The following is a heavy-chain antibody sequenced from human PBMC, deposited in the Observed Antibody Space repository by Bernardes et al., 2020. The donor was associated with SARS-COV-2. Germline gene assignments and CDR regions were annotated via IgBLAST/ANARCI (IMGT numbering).Heavy chain of an antibody. Sequence: GASLKISCKGFGYTFTTYWIGWVRQMPGQGLEWMGIIYPGDSHARYSPSFQGHVTISADKSISTAYLHWSSLKASDTAMYYCARTSMSGWSTYWYFDLWGRGTLVSVSS. V-gene: IGHV5-51*01. D-gene: IGHD6-19*01. CDR2: IYPGDSHA. CDR3: ARTSMSGWSTYWYFDL. J-gene: IGHJ2*01. CDR1: GYTFTTYW.